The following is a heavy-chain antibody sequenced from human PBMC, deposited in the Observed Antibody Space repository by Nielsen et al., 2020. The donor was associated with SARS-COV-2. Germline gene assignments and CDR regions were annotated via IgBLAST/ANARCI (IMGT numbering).Heavy chain of an antibody. V-gene: IGHV4-39*07. Sequence: SETLSLTCTVSGGSISSSSYFWGWIRQPPGKGLEWIGSIYYSGSTYYNPSLKSRVTMSADTSKNQFSLKLNSVTAADTAVYYCARVQYMATVTTYFDYWGQGTLVTVSS. D-gene: IGHD4-17*01. CDR2: IYYSGST. CDR3: ARVQYMATVTTYFDY. CDR1: GGSISSSSYF. J-gene: IGHJ4*02.